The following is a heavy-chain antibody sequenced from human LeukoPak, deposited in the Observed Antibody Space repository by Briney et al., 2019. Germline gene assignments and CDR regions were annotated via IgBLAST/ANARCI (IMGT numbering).Heavy chain of an antibody. D-gene: IGHD3-3*02. J-gene: IGHJ4*02. V-gene: IGHV4-34*01. CDR1: GGAISSYH. Sequence: SETLSLTCTVSGGAISSYHWSWIRQPPGKGLEWIGEINHSGSTNYNPSLKSRVTISVDTSKNQFSLKLSSVTAADTAVYYCARHFSVSLYRWPTIDYWGQGTLVTVSS. CDR2: INHSGST. CDR3: ARHFSVSLYRWPTIDY.